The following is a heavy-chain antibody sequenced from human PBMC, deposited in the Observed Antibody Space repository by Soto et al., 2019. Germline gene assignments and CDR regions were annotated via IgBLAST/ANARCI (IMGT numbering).Heavy chain of an antibody. CDR3: AKDLYYYGSGSPDY. V-gene: IGHV3-30*18. CDR2: IAYDGSYK. J-gene: IGHJ4*02. CDR1: GFTFSSYD. D-gene: IGHD3-10*01. Sequence: PGGSLRLSCAASGFTFSSYDMHWVRQAPGKGLEWVAVIAYDGSYKYYVDSLKGRFTISRDNSKNTLYLQMNSLRAEDTAVYYCAKDLYYYGSGSPDYWGQGTLVTVS.